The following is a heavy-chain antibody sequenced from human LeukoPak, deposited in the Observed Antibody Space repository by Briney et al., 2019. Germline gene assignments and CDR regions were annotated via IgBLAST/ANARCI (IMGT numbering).Heavy chain of an antibody. V-gene: IGHV3-23*01. CDR1: GFTFSSYA. CDR3: AKYCSGGSCYGILDY. J-gene: IGHJ4*02. D-gene: IGHD2-15*01. CDR2: ISGSGGST. Sequence: PGGSLRLSCAAPGFTFSSYAMSWVRQAPGKGLEWVSAISGSGGSTYYADSVKGRFTISRDNSKNTLYLQMNSLRAEDTAVYYCAKYCSGGSCYGILDYWGQGTLVTVSS.